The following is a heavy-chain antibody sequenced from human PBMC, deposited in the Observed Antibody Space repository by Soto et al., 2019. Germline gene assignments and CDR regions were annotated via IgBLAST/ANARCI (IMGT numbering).Heavy chain of an antibody. CDR1: GFIFSRYA. J-gene: IGHJ4*02. V-gene: IGHV3-23*01. CDR3: AKSAVGIYFDY. D-gene: IGHD1-26*01. Sequence: EVQLLESGGGLVQPGGSLRLSCAVSGFIFSRYAMNWARQAPGTGLEWVSVISGSGGSTYYADSVKGRFTISRDNSKNTLYMQMTRPTAADSAVDFCAKSAVGIYFDYWGQGTLVTVSS. CDR2: ISGSGGST.